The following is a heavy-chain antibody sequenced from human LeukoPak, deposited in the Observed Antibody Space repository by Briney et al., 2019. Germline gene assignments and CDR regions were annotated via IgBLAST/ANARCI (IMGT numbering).Heavy chain of an antibody. CDR3: ASTQMRTVTTLFPSSGAPIDS. D-gene: IGHD4-17*01. V-gene: IGHV4-34*01. J-gene: IGHJ5*01. CDR1: GGSFTGYY. CDR2: INHSGST. Sequence: SETLSLTCAVYGGSFTGYYWTWISQPPGRGLEWIGEINHSGSTIYNPALKNRVSILVGTSHNQITLLLTQVTADDNAVLYCASTQMRTVTTLFPSSGAPIDSWGQGSLVTVSS.